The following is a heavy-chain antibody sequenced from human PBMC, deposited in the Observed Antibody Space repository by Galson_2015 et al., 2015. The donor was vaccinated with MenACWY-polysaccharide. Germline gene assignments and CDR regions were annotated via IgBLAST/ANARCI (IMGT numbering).Heavy chain of an antibody. J-gene: IGHJ4*02. V-gene: IGHV3-48*01. D-gene: IGHD3-10*01. CDR2: ITTSSSTM. CDR3: ARESFGDYIDY. CDR1: GFSFSFYS. Sequence: SLRLSCAASGFSFSFYSMNWVRQAPGKGLERVSYITTSSSTMYYKDSVKGRFTISRDNAKNSLSLQMNSLRAEDTAVYYCARESFGDYIDYWGQGTLVTVSS.